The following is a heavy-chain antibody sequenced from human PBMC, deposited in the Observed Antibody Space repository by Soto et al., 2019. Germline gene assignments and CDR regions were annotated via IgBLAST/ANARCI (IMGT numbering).Heavy chain of an antibody. D-gene: IGHD6-25*01. CDR3: AGDLAAGDY. CDR2: INPTGGST. Sequence: QVQLVQSGAEVKKPGASVNICCRASGYTFINYYIHWVRQAPGQGLEWMAIINPTGGSTIYAQRFQGRVTLTMDTSTTTVYMELSSLRFEDTAVYYCAGDLAAGDYWGQGTLVTVSS. J-gene: IGHJ4*02. CDR1: GYTFINYY. V-gene: IGHV1-46*01.